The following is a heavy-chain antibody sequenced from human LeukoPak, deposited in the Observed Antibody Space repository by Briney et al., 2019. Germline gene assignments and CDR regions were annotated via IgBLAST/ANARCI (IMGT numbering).Heavy chain of an antibody. CDR1: GGTFSSYA. D-gene: IGHD3-22*01. CDR2: ISAYNGNT. V-gene: IGHV1-18*01. J-gene: IGHJ3*02. Sequence: ASVKLSCKAAGGTFSSYAISWVRQAPGQGLEWMGWISAYNGNTSYAQKLQGRVTMTTDTSTSTAYMELRSLRSDDTAVYYCARAWDYYDSSGYLASDDAFDIWGQGTMVTVSS. CDR3: ARAWDYYDSSGYLASDDAFDI.